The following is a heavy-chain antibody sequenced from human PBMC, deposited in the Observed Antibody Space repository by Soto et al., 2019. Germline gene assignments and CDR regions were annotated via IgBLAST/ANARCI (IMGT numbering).Heavy chain of an antibody. D-gene: IGHD5-12*01. CDR2: ASPDGAVN. J-gene: IGHJ4*02. V-gene: IGHV3-30*18. CDR1: EFTFSSLG. CDR3: AKERSFYSGYDY. Sequence: GGSLRLSCAAPEFTFSSLGMHWVRQAPGKGLEWVAVASPDGAVNFYADAVKGRFTISRDNSKNTLFLQMDSLRVEDSALYYCAKERSFYSGYDYWGPGTLVTVSS.